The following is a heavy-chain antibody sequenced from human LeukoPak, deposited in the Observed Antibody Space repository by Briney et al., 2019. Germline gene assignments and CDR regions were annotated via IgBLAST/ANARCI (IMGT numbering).Heavy chain of an antibody. CDR2: IYHSGST. CDR3: ARQMGTSLDY. CDR1: GYSISSGYY. J-gene: IGHJ4*02. V-gene: IGHV4-38-2*01. Sequence: SETLSLTCALSGYSISSGYYWGWIRQPPGKGLEWIGSIYHSGSTYYNSSLKSRVTISVDTSKNQFSLKLSSVTAADTAVYYCARQMGTSLDYWGQGTLVTVSS. D-gene: IGHD5-24*01.